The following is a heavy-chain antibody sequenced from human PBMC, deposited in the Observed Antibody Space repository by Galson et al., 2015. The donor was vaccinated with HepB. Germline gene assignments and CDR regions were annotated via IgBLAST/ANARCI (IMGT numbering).Heavy chain of an antibody. CDR3: ARRWSTTTRFLEWLLPDDAFDI. V-gene: IGHV3-74*01. D-gene: IGHD3-3*01. CDR1: GFTFSSYW. CDR2: INSDGSST. J-gene: IGHJ3*02. Sequence: SLRLSCAASGFTFSSYWMHWVRQAPGKGLVWVSRINSDGSSTSYADSVKGRFTISRDNAKNTLYLQMNSQRAEDTAVYYCARRWSTTTRFLEWLLPDDAFDIWGQGTMVTVSS.